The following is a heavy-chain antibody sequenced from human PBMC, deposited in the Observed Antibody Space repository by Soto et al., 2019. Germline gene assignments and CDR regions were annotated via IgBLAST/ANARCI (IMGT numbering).Heavy chain of an antibody. D-gene: IGHD1-26*01. CDR2: IYWDDSK. Sequence: QITLKESGPRRWKPTKTLTLPGTFSGFPPPTDRWGLAWIRQPPGEALEWLAVIYWDDSKTYRPSLESRLTITKDTSKNQVALTMTNMDSVDTATYYCAHAYGGRSLYWGQGTLVTVSS. J-gene: IGHJ4*02. V-gene: IGHV2-5*02. CDR1: GFPPPTDRWG. CDR3: AHAYGGRSLY.